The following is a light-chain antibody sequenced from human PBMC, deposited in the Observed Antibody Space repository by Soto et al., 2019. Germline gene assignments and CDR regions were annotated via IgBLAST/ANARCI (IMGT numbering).Light chain of an antibody. J-gene: IGKJ5*01. CDR2: GAS. Sequence: EIVLTQSPGTLSLSPGERATLSCRASQSVSSSYLAWYQQKPGQAPRLLIYGASSRATGIPDRFGGSGSGTDFTLTISSLEPEDFAVYYCQQYNNWPPITFGQGTRLEIK. V-gene: IGKV3-20*01. CDR3: QQYNNWPPIT. CDR1: QSVSSSY.